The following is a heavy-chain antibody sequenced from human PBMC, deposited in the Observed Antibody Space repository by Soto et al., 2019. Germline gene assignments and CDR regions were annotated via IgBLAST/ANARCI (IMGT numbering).Heavy chain of an antibody. Sequence: ASVKDSCKSSGYTFTGYYMHWVRQGPGQGLEWMGWINPNSGGTNYEQKFQGRVTMTRDTSISTAYMELSRLRSDDTAVYYCAREYGSGSYYTDAFDIWGQGTMVTV. D-gene: IGHD3-10*01. CDR3: AREYGSGSYYTDAFDI. CDR1: GYTFTGYY. V-gene: IGHV1-2*02. CDR2: INPNSGGT. J-gene: IGHJ3*02.